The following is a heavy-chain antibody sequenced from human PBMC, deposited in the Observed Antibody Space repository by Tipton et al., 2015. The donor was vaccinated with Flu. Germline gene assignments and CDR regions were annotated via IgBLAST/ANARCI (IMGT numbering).Heavy chain of an antibody. Sequence: SLRLSCAASGFTFSNSWMSWVRQAPGTGLEWVANIKQDGSEKYYVDSVKGRYTISRDNAENSLYLQMNSLRAEDTAVYYCVYCTGGHCSDFDYWGQGTLVTGSS. CDR2: IKQDGSEK. CDR1: GFTFSNSW. CDR3: VYCTGGHCSDFDY. D-gene: IGHD2-21*02. V-gene: IGHV3-7*01. J-gene: IGHJ4*02.